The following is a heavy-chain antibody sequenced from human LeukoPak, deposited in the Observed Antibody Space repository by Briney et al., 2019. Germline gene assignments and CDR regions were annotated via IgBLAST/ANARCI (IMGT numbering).Heavy chain of an antibody. Sequence: PQTLSLTCTVSGGSISSGGYYWSWIRQHPGKGLEWIGYIYYSGSTYYNPSLKSRVTISVDTSKNQFSLKLGSVTAADTAVYYCARRNRWELLDFWGQGTLVTVSS. V-gene: IGHV4-31*03. CDR3: ARRNRWELLDF. CDR2: IYYSGST. D-gene: IGHD1-26*01. J-gene: IGHJ4*02. CDR1: GGSISSGGYY.